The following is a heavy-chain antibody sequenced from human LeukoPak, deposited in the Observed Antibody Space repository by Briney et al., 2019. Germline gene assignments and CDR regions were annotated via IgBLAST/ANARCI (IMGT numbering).Heavy chain of an antibody. D-gene: IGHD3-10*01. Sequence: SETLSLTCTVSGGSISSSSYYWGWIRQPPGKGLEWIGSIYYSGSTYYNPSLKSRVTISVDTSKNQFSLKLSSVTAADTAVYYCARAAVRGVIISLNWFDPWGQGTLVTVSS. CDR2: IYYSGST. CDR3: ARAAVRGVIISLNWFDP. V-gene: IGHV4-39*07. CDR1: GGSISSSSYY. J-gene: IGHJ5*02.